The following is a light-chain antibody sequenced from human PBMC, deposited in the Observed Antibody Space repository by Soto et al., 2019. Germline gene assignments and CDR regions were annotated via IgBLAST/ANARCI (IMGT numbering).Light chain of an antibody. CDR3: QQRSNWRVIP. Sequence: DIVTTQSPATVSVSTGERDTLSCRASQSVSTNLAWYQQRPGQAPRLLIYGASNRATGIAARFSGSGSGTEFTLTISSLEPEDFAVYYCQQRSNWRVIPFGHGARLEIK. CDR1: QSVSTN. CDR2: GAS. J-gene: IGKJ5*01. V-gene: IGKV3-11*01.